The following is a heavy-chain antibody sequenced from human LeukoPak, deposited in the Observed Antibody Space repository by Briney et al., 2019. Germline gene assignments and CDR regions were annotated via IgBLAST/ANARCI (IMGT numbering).Heavy chain of an antibody. V-gene: IGHV3-30*03. J-gene: IGHJ5*02. D-gene: IGHD6-19*01. Sequence: AGRSLRLSCAASGFTFSSYGMHWVRQAPGKGLEWVAVISYDGTNKYYADSVKGRFTISRDNAKNSLYLQMNSLRAEDTAVYYCAREASSGWYVKPDQRRFDPWGQGTLVTVSS. CDR2: ISYDGTNK. CDR1: GFTFSSYG. CDR3: AREASSGWYVKPDQRRFDP.